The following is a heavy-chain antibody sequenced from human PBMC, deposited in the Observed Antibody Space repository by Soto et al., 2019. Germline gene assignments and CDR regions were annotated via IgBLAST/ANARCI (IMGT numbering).Heavy chain of an antibody. J-gene: IGHJ4*02. CDR1: GTSSSRKY. D-gene: IGHD2-8*02. CDR3: VSELPGGYSGIFDY. CDR2: IFADGTT. V-gene: IGHV4-4*07. Sequence: QVQLQESGPGLVKPSETLSLTCSGSGTSSSRKYWSWIRKPAGKGLEWIGRIFADGTTHYNPSLKSRVTMSVDTSVNQCSVRLSSVTAADTAVYYCVSELPGGYSGIFDYWGQGTLVSVSS.